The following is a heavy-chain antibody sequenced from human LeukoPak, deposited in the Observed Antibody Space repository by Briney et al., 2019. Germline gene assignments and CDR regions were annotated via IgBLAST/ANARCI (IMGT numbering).Heavy chain of an antibody. V-gene: IGHV4-59*01. D-gene: IGHD6-19*01. CDR1: NGSISTSY. CDR3: ARGGWFHDR. Sequence: SETLSLTCSVSNGSISTSYWSWIRQPPGKGLEWIGNIHYSGNTNYNSSLKSRVTISVDTSKNQFSLKMISVTTADTAVYFCARGGWFHDRWGQGTLVTVSS. J-gene: IGHJ5*02. CDR2: IHYSGNT.